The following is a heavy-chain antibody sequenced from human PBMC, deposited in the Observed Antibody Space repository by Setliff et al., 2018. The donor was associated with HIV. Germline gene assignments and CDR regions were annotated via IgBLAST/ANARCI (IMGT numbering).Heavy chain of an antibody. J-gene: IGHJ4*02. Sequence: ASVKVSCKASGYTFTSYDISWVRQAPGQGLEWMGWISAYNGNTNYAQKFQGRVTMTRDTSISTVYMELSSLRSDDTALYFCARGAEDLAINPPSFYYYFDYWGQGTPVTVSS. CDR1: GYTFTSYD. CDR3: ARGAEDLAINPPSFYYYFDY. CDR2: ISAYNGNT. V-gene: IGHV1-18*01. D-gene: IGHD3-22*01.